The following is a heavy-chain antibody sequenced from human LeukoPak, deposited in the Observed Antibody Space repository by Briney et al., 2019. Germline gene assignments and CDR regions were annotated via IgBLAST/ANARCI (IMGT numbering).Heavy chain of an antibody. Sequence: TSETLSLTCTVSGGSISSSTHYWGWIRQPPGKGLEWIGTIYYSGSTYYNPSLKSRVTISVDTSKNQFSLKLSSVTAADTAVYYCARQVDTAGYLTYYFDYWGQGTLVTVSS. CDR3: ARQVDTAGYLTYYFDY. D-gene: IGHD5-18*01. V-gene: IGHV4-39*01. CDR2: IYYSGST. J-gene: IGHJ4*02. CDR1: GGSISSSTHY.